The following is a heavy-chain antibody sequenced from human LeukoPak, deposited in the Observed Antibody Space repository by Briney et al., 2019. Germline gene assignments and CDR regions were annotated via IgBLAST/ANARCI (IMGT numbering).Heavy chain of an antibody. CDR1: GASISSYY. CDR2: IYYSGST. D-gene: IGHD6-19*01. Sequence: KPSETLSLTCSVSGASISSYYWSWIRQPPGKGLEWIGYIYYSGSTNYNPSLKSRVTISVDTSKNQFSLKLSSVTAADTAVYYCARASAVAGNFDYWGQGTLVTVSS. J-gene: IGHJ4*02. CDR3: ARASAVAGNFDY. V-gene: IGHV4-59*01.